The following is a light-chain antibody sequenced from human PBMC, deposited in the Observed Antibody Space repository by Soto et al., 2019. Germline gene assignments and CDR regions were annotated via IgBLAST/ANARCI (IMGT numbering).Light chain of an antibody. CDR1: TGAVTNGHY. CDR2: DTT. J-gene: IGLJ1*01. CDR3: LLSYNGPYV. Sequence: QAVVTLEPSLTVSPGGTVTLTCGSSTGAVTNGHYPYWFQQKPGQAPRTLIYDTTNRHSWTPARFSGPLLGGKAALTLSGAQPEDEAEYYCLLSYNGPYVFGTGTKVTVL. V-gene: IGLV7-46*01.